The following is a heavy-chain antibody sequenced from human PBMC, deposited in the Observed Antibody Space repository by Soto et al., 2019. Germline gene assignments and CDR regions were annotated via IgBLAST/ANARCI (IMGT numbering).Heavy chain of an antibody. J-gene: IGHJ5*02. CDR3: AKDGLGKYQLRIYHNWFDP. D-gene: IGHD2-2*01. Sequence: PGGSLRLSCAASGFTFSSYGMHWVRQAPGKGLEWVAVISYDGSNKYYADSVKGRFTISRDNSKNTLYLQMNSLRAEDTAVYYCAKDGLGKYQLRIYHNWFDPWGQGTLVTVSS. CDR1: GFTFSSYG. V-gene: IGHV3-30*18. CDR2: ISYDGSNK.